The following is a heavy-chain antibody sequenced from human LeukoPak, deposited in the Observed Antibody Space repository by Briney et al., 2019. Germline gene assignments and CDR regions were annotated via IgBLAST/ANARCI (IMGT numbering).Heavy chain of an antibody. CDR3: ARDRIQLWLRYYYYYGMDV. J-gene: IGHJ6*02. CDR2: IYYSGST. V-gene: IGHV4-30-4*01. Sequence: SETLSLTCTVSGGSISSGDYYWSWIRQPPGKGLEWIGYIYYSGSTYYNPSLKSRVPISVDTSKNQFSLKLSSVTAADTAVYYCARDRIQLWLRYYYYYGMDVWGQGTTVTVSS. CDR1: GGSISSGDYY. D-gene: IGHD5-18*01.